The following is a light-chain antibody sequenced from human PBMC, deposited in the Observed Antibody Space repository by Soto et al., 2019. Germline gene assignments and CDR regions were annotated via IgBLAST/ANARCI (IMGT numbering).Light chain of an antibody. J-gene: IGKJ1*01. CDR2: GAS. CDR3: QGYGSSPPT. Sequence: ESVLTPSPATLSLSPGERATLSCRASQSVTSSSLDWYQQKPGQTPRLLIYGASSMATGIPDRFSGSGAGTDFTLTSSRLETEDFAVYYCQGYGSSPPTFGQGTKVDIQ. CDR1: QSVTSSS. V-gene: IGKV3-20*01.